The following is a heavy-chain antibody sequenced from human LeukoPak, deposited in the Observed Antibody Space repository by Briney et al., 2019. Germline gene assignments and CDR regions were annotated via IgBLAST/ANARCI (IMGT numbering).Heavy chain of an antibody. CDR3: LAGYYYSQMDV. J-gene: IGHJ6*03. D-gene: IGHD6-13*01. V-gene: IGHV3-74*01. CDR1: GFTFSAYW. Sequence: GGSLRLSCAASGFTFSAYWMHWVRQPPGKGLVWVARVNIHGSGTDYADSVKGRFTISRDNAKNTLYLQMTSLRAEDTAVYYALAGYYYSQMDVWGRGTAVTVSS. CDR2: VNIHGSGT.